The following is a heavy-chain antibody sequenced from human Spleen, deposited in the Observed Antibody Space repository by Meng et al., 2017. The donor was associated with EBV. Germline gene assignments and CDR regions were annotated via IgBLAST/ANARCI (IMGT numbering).Heavy chain of an antibody. CDR3: ARGQSRMATDY. CDR2: IYTGDTT. Sequence: EVQLVESGGGLIQPGGSLRLSCAASGFIVSTNYMSWVRQAPGKGLEWVSVIYTGDTTYYTDSVKGRFTISRDNSKNTLYLQMNSLRAEDTAVYYCARGQSRMATDYWGQGTLVTVSS. V-gene: IGHV3-53*01. CDR1: GFIVSTNY. J-gene: IGHJ4*02. D-gene: IGHD5-24*01.